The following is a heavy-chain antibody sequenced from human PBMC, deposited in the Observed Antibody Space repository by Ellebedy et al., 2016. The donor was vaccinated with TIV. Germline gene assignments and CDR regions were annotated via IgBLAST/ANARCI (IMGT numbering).Heavy chain of an antibody. CDR1: GFALSNYW. Sequence: PGGSLRLSCTASGFALSNYWMTWVRQAPGRGLEWVANINEDGTKKHFVDSVRGRFTISREDAGNSLFLQMNSLGAEDTAVYYCARAIYGASYLWGRGTLVTVSS. CDR3: ARAIYGASYL. CDR2: INEDGTKK. J-gene: IGHJ2*01. V-gene: IGHV3-7*01. D-gene: IGHD4-17*01.